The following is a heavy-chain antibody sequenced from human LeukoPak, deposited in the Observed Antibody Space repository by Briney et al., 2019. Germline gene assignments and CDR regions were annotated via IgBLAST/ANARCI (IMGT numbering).Heavy chain of an antibody. Sequence: ASVKVSCKASGYTFTNNYLHWVRQAPGQGLEWMGMIYPRDGSTSYAQNFQGRVTVTRDTSTTTVHMGLRGLRSEDTAVYYCARDQEGFDYWGQGTVVTVSS. V-gene: IGHV1-46*01. CDR1: GYTFTNNY. CDR3: ARDQEGFDY. CDR2: IYPRDGST. J-gene: IGHJ4*02.